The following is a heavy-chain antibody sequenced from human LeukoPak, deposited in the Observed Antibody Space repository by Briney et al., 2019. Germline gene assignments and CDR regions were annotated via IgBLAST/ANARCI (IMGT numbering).Heavy chain of an antibody. V-gene: IGHV3-74*01. J-gene: IGHJ5*02. CDR3: ARGHETYYYDSSGYS. Sequence: GGSLRLSCAASGFTFSGYWMHWVRQVPGKGLAWVSRINNDGSTTNYADSVKGRFTISRDNAENTLYLQMDSLRAEDTAIYYCARGHETYYYDSSGYSWGQGTLVTVSS. CDR2: INNDGSTT. D-gene: IGHD3-22*01. CDR1: GFTFSGYW.